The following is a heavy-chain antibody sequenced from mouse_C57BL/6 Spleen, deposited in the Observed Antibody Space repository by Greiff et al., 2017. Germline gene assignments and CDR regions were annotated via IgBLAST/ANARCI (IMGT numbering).Heavy chain of an antibody. Sequence: EVQLQESGGGLVKPGGSLKLSCAASGFTFSDYGMHWVRQAPEKGLEWVAYISSGSSTIYYADTVKGRFTISRDNAKNTLFLQMTSLRSEDTAMYYCARELYYYGSSPHFDYWGQGTTLTVSS. CDR3: ARELYYYGSSPHFDY. V-gene: IGHV5-17*01. J-gene: IGHJ2*01. CDR2: ISSGSSTI. CDR1: GFTFSDYG. D-gene: IGHD1-1*01.